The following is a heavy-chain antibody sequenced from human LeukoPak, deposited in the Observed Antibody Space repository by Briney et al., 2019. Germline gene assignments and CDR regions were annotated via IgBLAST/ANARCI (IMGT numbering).Heavy chain of an antibody. J-gene: IGHJ4*02. Sequence: GASVKVSCKASGYTFTSYYMHWVRQAPGQGLEWMGIINPSGGSTSYAQKFQGRVTITRDTSTSTVYMELSSLRSEATAVYYCATDRGIPLPGYHYWGQGPLVTVSS. CDR3: ATDRGIPLPGYHY. CDR1: GYTFTSYY. D-gene: IGHD6-19*01. CDR2: INPSGGST. V-gene: IGHV1-46*01.